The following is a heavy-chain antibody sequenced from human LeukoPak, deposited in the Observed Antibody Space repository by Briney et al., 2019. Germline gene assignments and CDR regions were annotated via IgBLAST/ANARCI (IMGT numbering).Heavy chain of an antibody. J-gene: IGHJ2*01. CDR1: GFTFSTYG. CDR2: ISYDESNK. CDR3: AKDADTATIIYWYFDL. Sequence: GGSLRLSCAASGFTFSTYGMHWVRQAPGKGLEWVAVISYDESNKYYADSVKGRFTISRDNSKNTLYLQLNSLRAEDTAVYYCAKDADTATIIYWYFDLWGRGTLVTVSS. D-gene: IGHD5-18*01. V-gene: IGHV3-30*18.